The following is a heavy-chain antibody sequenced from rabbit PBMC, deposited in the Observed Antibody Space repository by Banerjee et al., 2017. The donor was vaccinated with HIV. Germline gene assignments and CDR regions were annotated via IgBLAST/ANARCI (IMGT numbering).Heavy chain of an antibody. D-gene: IGHD3-3*01. CDR1: GFSFSNKYV. V-gene: IGHV1S45*01. CDR3: ARELACFIGWNFNL. J-gene: IGHJ4*01. Sequence: QEQLEESGGGLVQPGGSLTLSCTASGFSFSNKYVMCWVRQAPGKGLEWIACINTSSGNPGYASWAKGRFTISRTSLYTVALQMTRLTAAGPASYFRARELACFIGWNFNLWGPGDPRHRL. CDR2: INTSSGNP.